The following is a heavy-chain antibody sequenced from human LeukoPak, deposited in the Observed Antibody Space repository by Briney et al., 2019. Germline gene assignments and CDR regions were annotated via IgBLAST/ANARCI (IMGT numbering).Heavy chain of an antibody. CDR2: INPSGGST. CDR1: GYTFTSYY. CDR3: ARVMKATVRTSNFDY. V-gene: IGHV1-46*01. J-gene: IGHJ4*02. Sequence: ASVKVSCKTSGYTFTSYYMHWVRQAPGHGLEWMGIINPSGGSTSYAQNFQGRVTMTRDTSTSTVYMELSRLRSDDTAVYYCARVMKATVRTSNFDYWGQGTLVTVSS. D-gene: IGHD4-17*01.